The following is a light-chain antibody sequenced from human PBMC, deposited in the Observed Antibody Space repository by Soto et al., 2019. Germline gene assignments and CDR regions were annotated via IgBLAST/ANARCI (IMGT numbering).Light chain of an antibody. V-gene: IGKV1-39*01. Sequence: DIQMTQSPPSLSASVGDSVTITCRASRSVGRYLNWYQKRAGKAPKLLIYAASSLQTGVPSRFSGTGSATDFSLTIKSLQPEDAATYFCQQRGGSPWTFGQGTDVQI. J-gene: IGKJ1*01. CDR3: QQRGGSPWT. CDR1: RSVGRY. CDR2: AAS.